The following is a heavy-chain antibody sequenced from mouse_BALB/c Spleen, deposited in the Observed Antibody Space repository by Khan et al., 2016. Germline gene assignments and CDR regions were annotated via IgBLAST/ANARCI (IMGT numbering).Heavy chain of an antibody. D-gene: IGHD2-2*01. V-gene: IGHV2-6-7*01. J-gene: IGHJ4*01. CDR2: IWGDGTT. CDR1: GFSLIAYG. CDR3: ARDGWGYYAMDY. Sequence: QVQLKESGPGLVAPSQSLSITCTVSGFSLIAYGVNWVRQPPGKSLEWLGMIWGDGTTDSNSALKSRLNITKDNSKSQVFLKMNSLQTDDTARYYCARDGWGYYAMDYWGQGTSVTVSS.